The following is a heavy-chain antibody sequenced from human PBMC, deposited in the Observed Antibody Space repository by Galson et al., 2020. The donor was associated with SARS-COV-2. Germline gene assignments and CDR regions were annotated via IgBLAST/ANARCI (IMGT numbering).Heavy chain of an antibody. V-gene: IGHV2-5*02. J-gene: IGHJ4*02. Sequence: SGPTLVNPTQTLTLTCTFSGFSLTTNGEGVAWIRQPPGRYLEWLAPVYWDDDKRYSPSLQSRLALTKDTSKNQVVLTMTDMDPVDTATYFCAHRVSGSYWDWGQGTLVTVSA. CDR3: AHRVSGSYWD. D-gene: IGHD1-26*01. CDR2: VYWDDDK. CDR1: GFSLTTNGEG.